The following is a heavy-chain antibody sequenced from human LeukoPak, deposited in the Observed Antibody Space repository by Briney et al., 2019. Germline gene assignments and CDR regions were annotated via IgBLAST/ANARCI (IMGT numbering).Heavy chain of an antibody. CDR2: IYYSGST. V-gene: IGHV4-59*08. D-gene: IGHD3-10*01. J-gene: IGHJ6*02. CDR1: GGSISTYY. Sequence: SETLSLTCTVSGGSISTYYWSWLRQPPGKGLEWIGYIYYSGSTNYNPSLKSRVTLSVDTSKNQFSLKLSSVTAADTAVYYCARGTRAESYGSGPNYYYGMDVWGQGTTVTVFS. CDR3: ARGTRAESYGSGPNYYYGMDV.